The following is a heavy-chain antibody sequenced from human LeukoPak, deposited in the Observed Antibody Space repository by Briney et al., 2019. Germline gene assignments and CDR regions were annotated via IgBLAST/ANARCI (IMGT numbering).Heavy chain of an antibody. CDR1: GFTFNNYA. V-gene: IGHV3-23*01. CDR2: ISVGGTYT. D-gene: IGHD1-26*01. CDR3: AKTLYSGSYYYYYYCLGV. Sequence: GGSLRLSCAASGFTFNNYAMTWVRQAPGKGPEWVSSISVGGTYTHYAGSVKGRFTISRDNSKSTMYLQMNSLRPEDTAVYYCAKTLYSGSYYYYYYCLGVCGKGTTVTVSS. J-gene: IGHJ6*03.